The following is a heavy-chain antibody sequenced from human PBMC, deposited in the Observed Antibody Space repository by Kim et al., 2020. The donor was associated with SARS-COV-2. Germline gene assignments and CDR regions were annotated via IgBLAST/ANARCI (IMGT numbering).Heavy chain of an antibody. CDR3: ARQQGGSSRFDY. D-gene: IGHD6-6*01. CDR2: IYYTGCT. V-gene: IGHV4-39*01. Sequence: SETLSLTCTVSGGSISSSTYYWHWLRQPPGKGLEYIVTIYYTGCTYYNPSLKNRVTISVDTSKTQFSLKVTSVTAADTAVYFCARQQGGSSRFDYWGQGTLVTVSS. CDR1: GGSISSSTYY. J-gene: IGHJ4*02.